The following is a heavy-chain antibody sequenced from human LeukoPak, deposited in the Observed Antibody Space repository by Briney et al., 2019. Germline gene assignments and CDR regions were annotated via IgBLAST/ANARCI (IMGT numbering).Heavy chain of an antibody. CDR2: INTNTGNP. Sequence: ASVKVSCTASGYTFTSYAMNWVRQAPGQGLEWMGWINTNTGNPTYAQGFTGRFVFSLDTSVSTAYLQISSLKAEDTAVYYCARELERVDYGDYEVDYWGQGTLVTVSS. CDR1: GYTFTSYA. J-gene: IGHJ4*02. D-gene: IGHD4-17*01. CDR3: ARELERVDYGDYEVDY. V-gene: IGHV7-4-1*02.